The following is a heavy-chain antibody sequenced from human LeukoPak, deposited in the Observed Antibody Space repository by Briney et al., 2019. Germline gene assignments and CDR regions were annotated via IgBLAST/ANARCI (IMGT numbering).Heavy chain of an antibody. D-gene: IGHD2-15*01. CDR1: GFTFSSYA. CDR2: ISGSGGST. CDR3: AKDPLHRYCSDGSCVNYFDY. V-gene: IGHV3-23*01. J-gene: IGHJ4*02. Sequence: GGSLRLSCAASGFTFSSYAMSWVRQAPGKGLEWVSAISGSGGSTYYADSVKGRFTISRDNSKNTLYLQMNSLRAEDTAVYYCAKDPLHRYCSDGSCVNYFDYWGQGTLVTVSS.